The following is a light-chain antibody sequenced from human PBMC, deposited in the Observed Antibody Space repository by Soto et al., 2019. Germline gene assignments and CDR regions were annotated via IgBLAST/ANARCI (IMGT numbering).Light chain of an antibody. V-gene: IGKV1-39*01. Sequence: DVQMTQSPSSLSASVGDRVTITCRASQSISSYLNWYQQKPGKAPKLLIYAASSLQSGVPSRFSGSGSGTDFTLTISSLQPVDFATYYCQQSYSTPLGFGPGTKVDIK. J-gene: IGKJ3*01. CDR3: QQSYSTPLG. CDR2: AAS. CDR1: QSISSY.